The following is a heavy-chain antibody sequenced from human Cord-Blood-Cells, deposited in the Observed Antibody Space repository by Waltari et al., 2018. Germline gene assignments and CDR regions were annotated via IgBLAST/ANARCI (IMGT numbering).Heavy chain of an antibody. J-gene: IGHJ3*02. CDR2: INHSGST. CDR1: GGSFSGYY. Sequence: QVQLQQWGAGLLKPSETLSLTCAVYGGSFSGYYWSWICQPPGKGLEWIGEINHSGSTNYNPALRRRVTISVDTSKNQFSLKLSSVTAADTAVYYCARVGGYEAAFDIWGQGTMVTVSS. V-gene: IGHV4-34*01. CDR3: ARVGGYEAAFDI. D-gene: IGHD5-12*01.